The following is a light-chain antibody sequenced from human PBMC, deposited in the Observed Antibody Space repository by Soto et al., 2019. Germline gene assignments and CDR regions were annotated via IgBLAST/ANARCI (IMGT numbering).Light chain of an antibody. J-gene: IGKJ1*01. V-gene: IGKV3-20*01. Sequence: EIVLTQSPGTLSLSPGERATLSCRAIQSVSSSYLAWYQQKPGQAPRLLIYGASSRATGIPDRFSGSGSGTEFTLTINSLQSEDFAVYYCQQYNNWPMWTFGQGTKVDI. CDR1: QSVSSSY. CDR2: GAS. CDR3: QQYNNWPMWT.